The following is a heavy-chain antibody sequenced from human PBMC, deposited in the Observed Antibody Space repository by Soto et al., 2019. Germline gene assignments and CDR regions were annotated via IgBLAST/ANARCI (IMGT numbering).Heavy chain of an antibody. CDR2: IYYSGST. CDR1: GGSISSGSYY. CDR3: ARKKFYDVLGVYSKNWFDP. J-gene: IGHJ5*02. V-gene: IGHV4-39*01. D-gene: IGHD3-3*01. Sequence: SETLSLTCTVSGGSISSGSYYWGWIRQPPGKGLEWIGSIYYSGSTYYNPSLKSRVTMSVDTSKNQFSLSLSSVTAADTAVYYSARKKFYDVLGVYSKNWFDPWGQEPLVTVS.